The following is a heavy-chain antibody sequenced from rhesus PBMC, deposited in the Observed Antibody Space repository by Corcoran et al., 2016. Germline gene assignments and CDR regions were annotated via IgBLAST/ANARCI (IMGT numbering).Heavy chain of an antibody. Sequence: QVQLQESGPGLVKPSETLSLTCAVSGGSINSGYYYRYCTRQPPGKGLGWIGCITYRWSTTSTRSLNSLVSFSRDTSQNQFSLKLSAVTAADTAVYYCARSSTYYFYFDYWGQGVLVTVSS. V-gene: IGHV4-122*02. CDR1: GGSINSGYYY. D-gene: IGHD2-15*01. J-gene: IGHJ4*01. CDR2: ITYRWST. CDR3: ARSSTYYFYFDY.